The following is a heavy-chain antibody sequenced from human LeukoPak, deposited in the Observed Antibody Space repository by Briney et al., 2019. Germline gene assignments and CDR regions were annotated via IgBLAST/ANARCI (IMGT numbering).Heavy chain of an antibody. J-gene: IGHJ4*02. D-gene: IGHD6-19*01. CDR3: ARVGGWYRYFFDY. V-gene: IGHV1-46*01. Sequence: ASVKVSCKASGYTVTNYHMHWVRQAPGQGLEWMGMITPSDGSTNYAQKFQGRVTMTRDMSTSTVYMELSSLRSVDTAVYYCARVGGWYRYFFDYWGQGTLLTVSS. CDR1: GYTVTNYH. CDR2: ITPSDGST.